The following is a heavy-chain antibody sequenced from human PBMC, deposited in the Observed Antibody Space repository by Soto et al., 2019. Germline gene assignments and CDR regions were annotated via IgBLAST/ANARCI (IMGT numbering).Heavy chain of an antibody. Sequence: GASVKVSCKASGGTFSSYAISWVRQAPGQGLEWMGGIIPIFGTANYAQKFQGRVTITADESTSTAYMELSSLRSEDTAVYYCARVTTYYYYYGMDVWGQGTTVTVSS. CDR2: IIPIFGTA. J-gene: IGHJ6*02. CDR3: ARVTTYYYYYGMDV. D-gene: IGHD4-17*01. V-gene: IGHV1-69*13. CDR1: GGTFSSYA.